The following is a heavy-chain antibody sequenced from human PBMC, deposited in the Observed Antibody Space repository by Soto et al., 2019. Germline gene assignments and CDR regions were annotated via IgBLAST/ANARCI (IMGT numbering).Heavy chain of an antibody. D-gene: IGHD3-16*01. CDR1: GYTFTSCY. V-gene: IGHV1-46*01. CDR3: ARDLGAVWADYYYGIDV. Sequence: GASVKVSCKASGYTFTSCYMHWVRPAPGQGLEWMGIINPSGGSTSYAQKFQGRVTMTRDTSTSTVYMELSSLRSEDTAVYYCARDLGAVWADYYYGIDVWGQGTTVTVSS. J-gene: IGHJ6*02. CDR2: INPSGGST.